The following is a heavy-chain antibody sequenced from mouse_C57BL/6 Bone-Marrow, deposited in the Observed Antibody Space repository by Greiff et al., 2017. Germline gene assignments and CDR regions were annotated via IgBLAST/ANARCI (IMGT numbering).Heavy chain of an antibody. D-gene: IGHD1-1*02. J-gene: IGHJ2*01. V-gene: IGHV14-4*01. CDR2: IDPENGDT. CDR1: GFNIKGDY. Sequence: EVKLMESGAELVRPGASVKLSCTASGFNIKGDYMHWVKQRPEQGLEWIGWIDPENGDTEYASKFQGKATITADTSSNTAYLQLSSLTSEDTAVYYCTTGLLRVYYCDYGGQGTTLTVSS. CDR3: TTGLLRVYYCDY.